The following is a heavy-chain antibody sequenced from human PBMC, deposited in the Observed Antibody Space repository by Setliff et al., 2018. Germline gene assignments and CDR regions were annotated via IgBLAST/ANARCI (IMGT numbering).Heavy chain of an antibody. CDR3: ARQNDFWSGQDSDY. CDR2: ISSSSSYI. D-gene: IGHD3-3*01. CDR1: GFTFSSYS. Sequence: GGSLRLSCAASGFTFSSYSMNWVRQAPGKGLEWVSSISSSSSYIYYADSVKGRFTISRDNAKNSLYLQMNSLRAEDTAVYYCARQNDFWSGQDSDYWGQGTLVTVSS. V-gene: IGHV3-21*01. J-gene: IGHJ4*02.